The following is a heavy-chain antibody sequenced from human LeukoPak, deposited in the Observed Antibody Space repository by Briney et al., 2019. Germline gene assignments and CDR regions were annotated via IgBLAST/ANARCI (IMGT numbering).Heavy chain of an antibody. CDR1: GFAFSSYA. J-gene: IGHJ5*02. CDR2: ISYDGSNK. Sequence: GGSLRLSCAASGFAFSSYAMHWVRQAPGKGLEWVAVISYDGSNKYYADSVKGRFTISRDNSKNTLYLQMNSLRAEDTAVYYCARDHGVVVGWFDPWGQGTLVTASS. CDR3: ARDHGVVVGWFDP. V-gene: IGHV3-30*04. D-gene: IGHD2-21*01.